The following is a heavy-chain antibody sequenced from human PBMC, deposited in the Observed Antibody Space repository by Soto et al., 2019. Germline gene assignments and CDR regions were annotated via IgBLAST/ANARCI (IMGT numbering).Heavy chain of an antibody. D-gene: IGHD3-22*01. CDR3: SRSFHSRGYPDAFGI. Sequence: GGYLRLSCAASGFTFSSYAMHWVRQAPGKGLEWVAVISYDGSNKYYADSVKGRFTISRDNSKNTLYLQMNSLRAEDTAVYYCSRSFHSRGYPDAFGIWGHGTIVT. J-gene: IGHJ3*02. CDR1: GFTFSSYA. CDR2: ISYDGSNK. V-gene: IGHV3-30-3*01.